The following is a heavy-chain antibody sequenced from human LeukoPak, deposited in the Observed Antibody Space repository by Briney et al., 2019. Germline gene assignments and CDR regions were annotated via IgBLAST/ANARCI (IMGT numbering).Heavy chain of an antibody. CDR3: AKDFGYDSSGYQDY. CDR1: GFTFSSYA. D-gene: IGHD3-22*01. V-gene: IGHV3-23*01. CDR2: ISGSGGST. J-gene: IGHJ4*02. Sequence: GGSLRLSCAASGFTFSSYAMSWVRQAPGKGLEWVSAISGSGGSTYYADSVKGRFTISRDNSKNTLYLQMNSQRAEDTAVYYCAKDFGYDSSGYQDYWGQGTLVTVSS.